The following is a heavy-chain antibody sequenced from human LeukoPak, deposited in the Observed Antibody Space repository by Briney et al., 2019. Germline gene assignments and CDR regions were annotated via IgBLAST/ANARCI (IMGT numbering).Heavy chain of an antibody. V-gene: IGHV3-7*01. CDR1: GLMFSNSW. Sequence: GGSLRLSCAASGLMFSNSWMSWVRQAPGKGLEWVANIKEDGSEKYYVDSVKGRFTISRDNAKNSLYLQMSSLRAEDTAVYYCARDWRAAGDYWGQGTLVTVSS. J-gene: IGHJ4*02. CDR2: IKEDGSEK. D-gene: IGHD6-13*01. CDR3: ARDWRAAGDY.